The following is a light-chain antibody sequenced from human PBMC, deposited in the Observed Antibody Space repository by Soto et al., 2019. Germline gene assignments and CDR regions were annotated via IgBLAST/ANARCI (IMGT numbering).Light chain of an antibody. CDR3: QQYNSYQIT. J-gene: IGKJ5*01. Sequence: DIQMTPSPSTLSASVGDRVNITCRASQSISSWLAWYQQKPGKAPKLLIYDASSLESGVPSRFSGSGSGTEFTLTISSLQPDDFATYYCQQYNSYQITFGQGTRLEIK. V-gene: IGKV1-5*01. CDR2: DAS. CDR1: QSISSW.